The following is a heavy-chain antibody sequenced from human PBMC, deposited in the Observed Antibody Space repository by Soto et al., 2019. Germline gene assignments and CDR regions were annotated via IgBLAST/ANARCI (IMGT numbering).Heavy chain of an antibody. CDR2: IWYDGSNK. CDR3: ARDQFSITMVRGASMDV. V-gene: IGHV3-33*01. J-gene: IGHJ6*02. D-gene: IGHD3-10*01. CDR1: GFTFSSYG. Sequence: SGGSLRLSCAASGFTFSSYGMHWVRQAPGKGLEWVAVIWYDGSNKYYADSVKGRFTISRDNSKNTLYLQMNSLRAEDTAVYYCARDQFSITMVRGASMDVWGQGTTVTVSS.